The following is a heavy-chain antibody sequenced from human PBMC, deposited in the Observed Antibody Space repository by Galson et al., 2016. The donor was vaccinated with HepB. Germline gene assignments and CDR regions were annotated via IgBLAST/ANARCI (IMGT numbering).Heavy chain of an antibody. CDR2: VYYTGST. V-gene: IGHV4-61*01. J-gene: IGHJ4*02. CDR3: ARRPGFGFGTLSEGFDY. D-gene: IGHD3-10*01. CDR1: GDSVRTGSFY. Sequence: SETLSLTCTVSGDSVRTGSFYWSWIRQPPGKGLEWIGYVYYTGSTNYNPSLKSRVTISLDTSKSQFSLILTSVTAADTAVYYCARRPGFGFGTLSEGFDYWGQGSLVTVSS.